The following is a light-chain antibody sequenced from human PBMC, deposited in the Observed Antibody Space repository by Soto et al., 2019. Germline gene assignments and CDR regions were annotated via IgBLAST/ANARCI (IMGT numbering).Light chain of an antibody. CDR1: QSISSW. CDR2: GAS. Sequence: DIQMTQSPSTLSASIGDRVTITCRASQSISSWLAWYQQKPGKVPKLLIYGASSLESGVPSRFSGSGYGTEFTLTISRMQPDDFATYYCQQYDSYSGGYAFGQGTRLEIK. J-gene: IGKJ2*01. CDR3: QQYDSYSGGYA. V-gene: IGKV1-5*01.